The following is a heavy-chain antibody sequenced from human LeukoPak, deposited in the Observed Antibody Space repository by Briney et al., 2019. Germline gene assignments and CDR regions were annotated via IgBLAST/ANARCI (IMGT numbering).Heavy chain of an antibody. V-gene: IGHV1-69*04. J-gene: IGHJ4*02. Sequence: ASVKVSCKASGYTFTSYAISWVRQAPGQGLEWMGRIIPILGIANYAQKFQGRVTITADKSTSTAYMELSSLRSEDTAVYYCARAPTHYSSSSDFDYWGQGTLVTVSS. D-gene: IGHD6-6*01. CDR1: GYTFTSYA. CDR3: ARAPTHYSSSSDFDY. CDR2: IIPILGIA.